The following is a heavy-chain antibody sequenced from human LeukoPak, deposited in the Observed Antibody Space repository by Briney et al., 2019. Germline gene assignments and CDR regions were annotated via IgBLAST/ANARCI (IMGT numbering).Heavy chain of an antibody. CDR2: IYSGGST. J-gene: IGHJ6*03. CDR1: GFTVSSNY. Sequence: GGSLRLSCAASGFTVSSNYMSWVRQAPGKGLEWVSVIYSGGSTYYADSVKGRFTISRDNSKNTLYLQMNSLRAEDTAVYYCARDRAYYDFWSGYLYYYYMDVWGKGTTVTVSS. CDR3: ARDRAYYDFWSGYLYYYYMDV. V-gene: IGHV3-66*02. D-gene: IGHD3-3*01.